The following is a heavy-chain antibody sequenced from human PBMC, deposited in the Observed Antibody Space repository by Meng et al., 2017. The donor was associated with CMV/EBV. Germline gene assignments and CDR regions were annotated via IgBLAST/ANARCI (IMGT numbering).Heavy chain of an antibody. Sequence: GGSLRLSCAASGFTFSSYSMNWVRQAPGKGLEWVSSISSSSSYIYYADSVKGRFTISRDNAKNSLYLQMNSLRAEDTAVYYCARTRRTEYQLPYIGEYYYYYGMDVWGQGTTVTVSS. D-gene: IGHD2-2*01. CDR2: ISSSSSYI. J-gene: IGHJ6*02. CDR1: GFTFSSYS. CDR3: ARTRRTEYQLPYIGEYYYYYGMDV. V-gene: IGHV3-21*01.